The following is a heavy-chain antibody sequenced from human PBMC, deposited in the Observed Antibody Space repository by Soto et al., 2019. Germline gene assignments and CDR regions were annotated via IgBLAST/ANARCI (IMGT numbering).Heavy chain of an antibody. CDR3: ARGRRSSSWYSYYYYYGMDV. CDR2: INHSGST. V-gene: IGHV4-34*01. Sequence: SETLSLTCAVYGGSFSGYYWSWIRQPPGKGLEWIVEINHSGSTNYNPSLKSRVTISVDTSKNQFSLKLSSVTAADTAVYYCARGRRSSSWYSYYYYYGMDVWGQGTTVTVSS. D-gene: IGHD6-13*01. CDR1: GGSFSGYY. J-gene: IGHJ6*02.